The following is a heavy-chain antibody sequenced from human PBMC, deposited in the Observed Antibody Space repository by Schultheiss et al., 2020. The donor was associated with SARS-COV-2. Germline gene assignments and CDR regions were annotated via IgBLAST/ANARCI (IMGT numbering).Heavy chain of an antibody. V-gene: IGHV3-23*01. Sequence: GGSLRLSCAASGFAFSNSAMTWVRQAPGKGLEWVSSITDSGDYTYYRDSVKGRFTISRDNSKNTLYLQMNSLRVEDTAIYYCAKYEIRTAGTRFYAMDVWGQGTTVTVSS. CDR3: AKYEIRTAGTRFYAMDV. D-gene: IGHD6-19*01. CDR1: GFAFSNSA. CDR2: ITDSGDYT. J-gene: IGHJ6*02.